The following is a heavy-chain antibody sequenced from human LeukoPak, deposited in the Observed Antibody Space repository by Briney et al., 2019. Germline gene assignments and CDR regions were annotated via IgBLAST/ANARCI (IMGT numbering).Heavy chain of an antibody. CDR1: GFTFSSYG. CDR3: AKSTVTYHFDY. Sequence: PGRSLRLSCAASGFTFSSYGMHWVRQAPGKGLEWVAVISYDGSNKYYADSVKGRFTISRDNSKNTLYLQMNSLRAEDTAVYYCAKSTVTYHFDYWGQGTLVTVSS. V-gene: IGHV3-30*18. D-gene: IGHD4-17*01. J-gene: IGHJ4*02. CDR2: ISYDGSNK.